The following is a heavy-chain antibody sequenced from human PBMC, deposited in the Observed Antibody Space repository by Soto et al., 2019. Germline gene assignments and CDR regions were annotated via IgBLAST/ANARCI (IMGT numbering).Heavy chain of an antibody. J-gene: IGHJ3*01. CDR3: ARTPGGYYID. D-gene: IGHD3-9*01. Sequence: EVQLVESGGGLDQPGGSLRLSCADSGFSFSTYWMHWVRKGPGKGLVWVARINTDGSRTDYADSVKGRFTISRDNAKNTLYLQMNSLRAEDTAVNYCARTPGGYYIDWGQGTMVTVSS. V-gene: IGHV3-74*01. CDR2: INTDGSRT. CDR1: GFSFSTYW.